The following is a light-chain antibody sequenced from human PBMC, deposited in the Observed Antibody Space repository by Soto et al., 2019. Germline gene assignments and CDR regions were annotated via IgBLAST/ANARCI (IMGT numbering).Light chain of an antibody. CDR2: GES. CDR1: QSFGSTF. J-gene: IGKJ3*01. CDR3: QQFASSPET. Sequence: EIVLTQFPGTLSLSPGERATLSCRASQSFGSTFLAWYQQKPGQAPRLLIYGESGRATGVADRFSGSGSGTDFSLTISRLEPEDFAVYYCQQFASSPETFGPGNKVDIK. V-gene: IGKV3-20*01.